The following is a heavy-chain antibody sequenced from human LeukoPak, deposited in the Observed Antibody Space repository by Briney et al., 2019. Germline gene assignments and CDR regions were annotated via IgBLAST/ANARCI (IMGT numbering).Heavy chain of an antibody. J-gene: IGHJ4*02. CDR3: ARDHGYSYGYFDY. V-gene: IGHV4-31*03. CDR1: GGSISSGGYY. D-gene: IGHD5-18*01. Sequence: SQTLSLTCTVSGGSISSGGYYWSWIRQHPEKGLEWIGYIYYSGSTYYNPSLKSRVTISVDTSKNQFSLKLGSVTAADTAVYYCARDHGYSYGYFDYWGQGTLVTVSS. CDR2: IYYSGST.